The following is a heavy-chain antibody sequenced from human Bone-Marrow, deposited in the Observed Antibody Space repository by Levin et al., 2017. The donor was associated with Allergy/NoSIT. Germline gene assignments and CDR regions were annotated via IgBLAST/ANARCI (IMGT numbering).Heavy chain of an antibody. Sequence: GESLKISCKASGYTFTGYYMHWVRQAPGQGLEWMGWINPHTGGSNYAQRFQGRVTLTSDTYITTAYMELSSLTSDDTAVYYCATFYGSETYSAFDIWGQGTMVTVSS. CDR2: INPHTGGS. D-gene: IGHD3-10*01. V-gene: IGHV1-2*02. CDR1: GYTFTGYY. J-gene: IGHJ3*02. CDR3: ATFYGSETYSAFDI.